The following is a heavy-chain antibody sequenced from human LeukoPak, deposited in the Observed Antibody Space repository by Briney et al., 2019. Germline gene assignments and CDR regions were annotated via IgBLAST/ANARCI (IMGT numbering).Heavy chain of an antibody. J-gene: IGHJ3*02. CDR2: IYYSGST. CDR1: GGSISSYY. CDR3: ASCSSGGYPGCAFDI. Sequence: PSETLSLTCTVSGGSISSYYWSWIRQPPGKGLEWIGYIYYSGSTNYNPSLKSRVTISVDTSKNQFSLKLSSVTAADTAVYYCASCSSGGYPGCAFDIWGQGTMVTVSS. D-gene: IGHD2-15*01. V-gene: IGHV4-59*01.